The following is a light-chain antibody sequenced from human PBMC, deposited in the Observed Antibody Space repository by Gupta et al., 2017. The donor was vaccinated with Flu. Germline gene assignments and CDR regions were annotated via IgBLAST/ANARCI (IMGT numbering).Light chain of an antibody. CDR1: SSDVGGHNY. CDR2: DVS. J-gene: IGLJ2*01. V-gene: IGLV2-11*03. Sequence: GTSSDVGGHNYVSWYQQHPGKAPNLLVYDVSKRPSGVSGRFSGSKSGNTASLTISGLQADDEADYYCYSYGGSYRVFGGGTKLTVL. CDR3: YSYGGSYRV.